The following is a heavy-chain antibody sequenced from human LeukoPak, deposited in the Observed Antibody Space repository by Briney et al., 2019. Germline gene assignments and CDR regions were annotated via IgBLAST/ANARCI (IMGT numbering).Heavy chain of an antibody. J-gene: IGHJ6*03. D-gene: IGHD2-2*01. CDR2: INPNSGGT. CDR1: GYTFTGYY. CDR3: ARDPNVLLGYCSSTSCHNYYYYMDV. V-gene: IGHV1-2*02. Sequence: ASVKVSCKGSGYTFTGYYMHWVRQAPGQGLEWMGWINPNSGGTNYAQKFQGRVTMTRDTSISTAYMELSRLRSDDTAVYYCARDPNVLLGYCSSTSCHNYYYYMDVWGKGTTVTVSS.